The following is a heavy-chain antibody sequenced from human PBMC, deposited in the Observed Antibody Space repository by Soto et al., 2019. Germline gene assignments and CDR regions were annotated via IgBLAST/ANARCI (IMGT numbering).Heavy chain of an antibody. CDR2: VDPNGGGS. CDR1: GYTFTSYA. CDR3: ATWVDYGDFEGFDF. V-gene: IGHV1-2*04. J-gene: IGHJ4*02. Sequence: ASVKLSCKASGYTFTSYAMHWVRQAPGQGLEWMGWVDPNGGGSNSAQKFQGSVTMTWDTSITTAYLDLTRLTTNDTATYFCATWVDYGDFEGFDFWGQGTLVTVSS. D-gene: IGHD4-17*01.